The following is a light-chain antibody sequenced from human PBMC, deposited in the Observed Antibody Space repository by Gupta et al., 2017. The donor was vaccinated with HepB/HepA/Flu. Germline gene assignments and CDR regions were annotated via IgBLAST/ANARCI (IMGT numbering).Light chain of an antibody. Sequence: DIQMTQSPSTLSASVGDRVTITCRASQSIDNWVAWYQQKPGKAPNLLIYKASNLQNGVPSRFSGSGSGTEFTLTINNLQPDDFATYYCHQDLIFWTFGQGTRVEIK. V-gene: IGKV1-5*03. CDR2: KAS. CDR1: QSIDNW. J-gene: IGKJ1*01. CDR3: HQDLIFWT.